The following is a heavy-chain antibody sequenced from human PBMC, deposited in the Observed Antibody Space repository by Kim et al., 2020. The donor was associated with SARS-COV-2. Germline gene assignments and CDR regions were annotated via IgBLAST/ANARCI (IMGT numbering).Heavy chain of an antibody. D-gene: IGHD3-22*01. Sequence: SETLSLTCTXSGGSISSGGYYWSWIRQHPGKGLEWIGYIYYSGSTYYNPSLKSRVTISVDTSKNQFSLKLSSVTAADTAVYYCARARITMIVVDAFDIWGQGTMVTVSS. CDR2: IYYSGST. J-gene: IGHJ3*02. V-gene: IGHV4-31*03. CDR3: ARARITMIVVDAFDI. CDR1: GGSISSGGYY.